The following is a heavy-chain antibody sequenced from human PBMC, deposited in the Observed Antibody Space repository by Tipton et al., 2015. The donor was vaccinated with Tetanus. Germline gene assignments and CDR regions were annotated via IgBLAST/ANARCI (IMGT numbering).Heavy chain of an antibody. CDR3: ARDPAVLRFLEWLPDWYFAL. V-gene: IGHV4-30-2*05. Sequence: TLSLTCDVSGASISSAAWTWIRQPSGKGLEWIGHIFHSGSPNYNPSLKSRVTISVDTSKNQFSLKLSSVTAADTAVYYCARDPAVLRFLEWLPDWYFALWGRGTLVTVSS. D-gene: IGHD3-3*01. CDR1: GASISSAA. J-gene: IGHJ2*01. CDR2: IFHSGSP.